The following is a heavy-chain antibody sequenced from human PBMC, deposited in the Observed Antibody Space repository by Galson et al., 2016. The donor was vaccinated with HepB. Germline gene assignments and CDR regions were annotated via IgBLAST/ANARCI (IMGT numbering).Heavy chain of an antibody. J-gene: IGHJ4*02. CDR1: GDSVSSYSGA. CDR2: TYYRSRRYN. CDR3: ARDRGSGRHFFDS. V-gene: IGHV6-1*01. Sequence: ISGDSVSSYSGAWDWLRQSPSRGLEWLGRTYYRSRRYNEYAGSVKGRITIEADTSKNLFSLQLTSVTVADTAVYYCARDRGSGRHFFDSWGQGTLVSVSS. D-gene: IGHD3-10*01.